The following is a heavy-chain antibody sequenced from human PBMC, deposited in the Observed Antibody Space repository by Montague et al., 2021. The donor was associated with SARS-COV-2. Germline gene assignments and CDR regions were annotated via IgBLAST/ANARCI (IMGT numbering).Heavy chain of an antibody. CDR1: GGSISSSSYY. J-gene: IGHJ6*02. D-gene: IGHD6-13*01. CDR2: IYYSGST. V-gene: IGHV4-39*07. CDR3: ARVGRQQLVRLSGMDV. Sequence: SETLSLTCTVSGGSISSSSYYWGWIRQPPGKGLEWIGSIYYSGSTYYXXXLKSRVTISVVTSKNQFSLKLSSVTAADTAVYYRARVGRQQLVRLSGMDVWGQGTTVTVSS.